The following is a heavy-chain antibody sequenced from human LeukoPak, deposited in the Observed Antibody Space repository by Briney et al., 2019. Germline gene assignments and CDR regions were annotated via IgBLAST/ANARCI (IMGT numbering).Heavy chain of an antibody. Sequence: ASVKVSCKASGYTFTGYYMHWVRQAPGQGLEWMGWINPNSGGTNYAQKFQGRVTMTRDTPISTAYMELSRLRSDDTAVYYCARDPGPMDAEYFQHWGQGTLVTVSS. CDR2: INPNSGGT. CDR3: ARDPGPMDAEYFQH. CDR1: GYTFTGYY. D-gene: IGHD3-10*01. V-gene: IGHV1-2*02. J-gene: IGHJ1*01.